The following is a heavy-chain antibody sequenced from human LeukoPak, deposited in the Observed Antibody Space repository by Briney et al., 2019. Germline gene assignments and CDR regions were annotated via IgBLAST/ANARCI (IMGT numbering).Heavy chain of an antibody. D-gene: IGHD3-22*01. CDR2: IGTAGDT. J-gene: IGHJ4*02. V-gene: IGHV3-13*01. Sequence: GGSLRLSCAASGFTFSSYDMHWVRQATGKGLEWVSAIGTAGDTYYPGSVKGRFTISRENAKNSLYLQMNSLRAGDTAVYYCAKDPRPYYYDSSGYYFDYWGQGTLVTVSS. CDR3: AKDPRPYYYDSSGYYFDY. CDR1: GFTFSSYD.